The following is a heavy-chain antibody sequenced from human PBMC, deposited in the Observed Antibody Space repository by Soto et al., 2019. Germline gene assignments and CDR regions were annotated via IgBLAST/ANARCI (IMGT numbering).Heavy chain of an antibody. Sequence: GGSLRLSCAASGFTVSNNYLSWVRQAPGKGLEWVSAVYSDGSTHYADSVKGRFTISRDNSKNTLYLQMNSLRAEDTAVYYCTRDPTDSSPGASWGKGPLVTVSS. CDR1: GFTVSNNY. V-gene: IGHV3-66*01. CDR2: VYSDGST. J-gene: IGHJ5*02. D-gene: IGHD3-22*01. CDR3: TRDPTDSSPGAS.